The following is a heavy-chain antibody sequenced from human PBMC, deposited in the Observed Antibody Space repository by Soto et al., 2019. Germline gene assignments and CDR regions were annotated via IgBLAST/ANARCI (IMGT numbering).Heavy chain of an antibody. V-gene: IGHV1-18*01. CDR1: GYTFTSYG. Sequence: ASVKVSCKVSGYTFTSYGISWVRQAPGQGLEWMGWISAYNGNTNYAQKLQGRVTMTTDTSTSTAYMELRSLRSDDTAVYYCARDTAGYSSSWYPDYWGQGTLVTVSS. CDR2: ISAYNGNT. D-gene: IGHD6-13*01. J-gene: IGHJ4*02. CDR3: ARDTAGYSSSWYPDY.